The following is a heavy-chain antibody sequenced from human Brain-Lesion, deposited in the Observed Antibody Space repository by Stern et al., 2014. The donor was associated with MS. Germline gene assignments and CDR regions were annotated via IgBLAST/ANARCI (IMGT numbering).Heavy chain of an antibody. V-gene: IGHV1-2*02. CDR2: INPNTGGT. CDR1: GYIFTGYY. Sequence: QLVQCGAEVKKPGASVKVSCKTSGYIFTGYYIHWVRQAPGQGLEWMAWINPNTGGTKYAQKFQGRVTMSRDTSISTAYVELSSLTSDDTAVYYCARDQRGITIFGVVTDYYYLGMDVWGQGTTVTVSS. D-gene: IGHD3-3*01. CDR3: ARDQRGITIFGVVTDYYYLGMDV. J-gene: IGHJ6*02.